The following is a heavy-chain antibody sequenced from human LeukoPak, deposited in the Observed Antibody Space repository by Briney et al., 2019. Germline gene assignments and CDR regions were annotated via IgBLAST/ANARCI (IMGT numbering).Heavy chain of an antibody. CDR2: IKSRGNGETK. Sequence: GGSLRLSCAASGFTFTNAWMAWVRQAPGKGLEWVGRIKSRGNGETKDYAASVKGTFSMSRDDSKATMYMQMYSLEAEDTSVYYCTTDLGLTMIRGLFVSWGQGALVTVSS. D-gene: IGHD3-10*01. J-gene: IGHJ4*02. CDR3: TTDLGLTMIRGLFVS. CDR1: GFTFTNAW. V-gene: IGHV3-15*03.